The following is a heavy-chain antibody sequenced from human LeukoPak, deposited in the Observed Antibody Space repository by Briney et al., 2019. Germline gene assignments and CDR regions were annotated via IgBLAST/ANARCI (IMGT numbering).Heavy chain of an antibody. CDR2: INPNSGGT. CDR1: GYTFTGYF. V-gene: IGHV1-2*02. Sequence: GASVKVSCKTSGYTFTGYFIHWVRQAPGQGLEWMGWINPNSGGTSNLQKFQGRVAMTRDTSISTAYMALSRLRSDDTAVYYCARGRAGDYFDYWGQGTLVTVSS. CDR3: ARGRAGDYFDY. J-gene: IGHJ4*02.